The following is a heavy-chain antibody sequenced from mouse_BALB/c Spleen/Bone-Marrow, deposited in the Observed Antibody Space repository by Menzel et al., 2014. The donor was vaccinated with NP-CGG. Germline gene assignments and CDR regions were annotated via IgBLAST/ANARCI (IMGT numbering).Heavy chain of an antibody. D-gene: IGHD2-4*01. V-gene: IGHV3-5*02. CDR2: MYYSGTI. CDR1: GISITTGNYR. J-gene: IGHJ2*01. CDR3: ARGAMITTGHFDY. Sequence: ESGPGLVKPSQTVSLTCTVTGISITTGNYRWSWIRQFPGNKLEWIGYMYYSGTITYNPSLTSRTTITRDTSKNQFFLEMNSLTAEDTATYYCARGAMITTGHFDYWGQGTTLTVSS.